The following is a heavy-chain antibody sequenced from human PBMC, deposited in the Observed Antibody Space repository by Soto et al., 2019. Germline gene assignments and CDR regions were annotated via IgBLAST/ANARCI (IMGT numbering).Heavy chain of an antibody. Sequence: QVQLVQSGAEVKKPGSSVKVSCKASGGTFSSHGISWVRQAPEQGLEWMGGIVPIFGTADDAQRFRGRVTITADESTSTAYMELSSLRSEDTAVYYCARGRYSGYDMPDTYYYYNYGMDVWGQGTTVTVSS. CDR3: ARGRYSGYDMPDTYYYYNYGMDV. J-gene: IGHJ6*02. V-gene: IGHV1-69*12. D-gene: IGHD5-12*01. CDR1: GGTFSSHG. CDR2: IVPIFGTA.